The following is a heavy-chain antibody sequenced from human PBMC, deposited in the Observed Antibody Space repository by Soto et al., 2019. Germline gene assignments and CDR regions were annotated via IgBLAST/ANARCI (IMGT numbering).Heavy chain of an antibody. V-gene: IGHV4-59*08. CDR3: ARRWGGTFDI. Sequence: SETLSLTCTVSGGYISNYYWSWIRQPPGKGLEWIGYIYYSGSTNYNPSLKSRVTISVDTSKNQFSLKLSSVTAADTAVYYCARRWGGTFDIWGQGTMVTVSS. D-gene: IGHD3-10*01. CDR1: GGYISNYY. CDR2: IYYSGST. J-gene: IGHJ3*02.